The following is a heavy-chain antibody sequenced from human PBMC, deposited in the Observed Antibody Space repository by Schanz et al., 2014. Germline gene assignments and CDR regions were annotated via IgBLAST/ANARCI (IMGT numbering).Heavy chain of an antibody. CDR1: GFTFNNFN. CDR2: ISSSGSAI. D-gene: IGHD6-13*01. Sequence: VQLVESGGGVVQPGRSLRLSCAASGFTFNNFNMNWVRQAAGKELQWVSSISSSGSAIYYADSVKGRFTISSSNANNSLYLQMNSLIGEDAAVYYCGRDSGSSSWYRSDFWGQGTLVTVSS. CDR3: GRDSGSSSWYRSDF. V-gene: IGHV3-21*01. J-gene: IGHJ4*02.